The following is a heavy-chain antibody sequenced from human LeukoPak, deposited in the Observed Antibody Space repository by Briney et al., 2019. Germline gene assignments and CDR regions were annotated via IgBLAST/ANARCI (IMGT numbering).Heavy chain of an antibody. D-gene: IGHD6-19*01. CDR3: ARAQGYSSGWDFQH. CDR2: IYYTGST. CDR1: GGAISTYY. V-gene: IGHV4-59*01. J-gene: IGHJ1*01. Sequence: SETLSLTCTVSGGAISTYYWSWIRQTPGMGLEWIGYIYYTGSTNYNPSLKSRVTISVDASKNQFSLKMSSMTAADTAAYYCARAQGYSSGWDFQHWGQGTLVTVSS.